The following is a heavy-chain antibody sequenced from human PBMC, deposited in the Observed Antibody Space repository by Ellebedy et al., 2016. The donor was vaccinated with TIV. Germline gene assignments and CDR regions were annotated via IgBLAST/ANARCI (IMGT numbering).Heavy chain of an antibody. CDR3: ARYCSGGSCYSHAFDI. CDR2: IYSGGST. J-gene: IGHJ3*02. CDR1: GFTVSSNY. D-gene: IGHD2-15*01. Sequence: GESLKISCAASGFTVSSNYMNWVRQAPGKGLEWVSVIYSGGSTHYADSVKGRFTISRDNAKNSLYLQMNSLRAEDTAVYYCARYCSGGSCYSHAFDIWGQGTMVTVSS. V-gene: IGHV3-53*01.